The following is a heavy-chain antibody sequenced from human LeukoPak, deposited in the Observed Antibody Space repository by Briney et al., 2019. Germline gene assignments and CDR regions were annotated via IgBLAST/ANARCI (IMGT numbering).Heavy chain of an antibody. V-gene: IGHV1-18*01. J-gene: IGHJ4*02. Sequence: APVKVSCKASGYTFTSYGISWVRQAPGQGLEWMGWISAYNGNTNYAQKLQGRVTMTTDTSTSTAYMELRSLRSDDTAVYYCATTYSSSWYGYFDYWGQGTLVTVSS. D-gene: IGHD6-13*01. CDR3: ATTYSSSWYGYFDY. CDR2: ISAYNGNT. CDR1: GYTFTSYG.